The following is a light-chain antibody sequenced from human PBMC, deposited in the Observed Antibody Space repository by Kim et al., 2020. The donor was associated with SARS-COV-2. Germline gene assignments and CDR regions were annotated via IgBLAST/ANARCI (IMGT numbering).Light chain of an antibody. CDR2: AAS. CDR1: QDISNY. Sequence: DIQMTQSPSSLSASVGDRVTITCRASQDISNYLAWYQQNPGKVPRVLIYAASALQSGVPSRFRGSGSGTDFTLTISSLQPEDVGSYYCQKYNTAPWTFGHGTKVEIK. V-gene: IGKV1-27*01. J-gene: IGKJ1*01. CDR3: QKYNTAPWT.